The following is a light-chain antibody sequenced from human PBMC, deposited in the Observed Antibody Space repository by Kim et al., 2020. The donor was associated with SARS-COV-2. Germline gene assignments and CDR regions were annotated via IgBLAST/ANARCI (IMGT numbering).Light chain of an antibody. CDR3: QQDNEWPLT. Sequence: VSPGDRVTLSCKASHNIITNLAWYQLKPGQAPRLLIYGASTRATNIPARFSGSGSGTDFTLTISSLQSEDFALYYCQQDNEWPLTFGGGTKVDIK. J-gene: IGKJ4*01. CDR1: HNIITN. CDR2: GAS. V-gene: IGKV3-15*01.